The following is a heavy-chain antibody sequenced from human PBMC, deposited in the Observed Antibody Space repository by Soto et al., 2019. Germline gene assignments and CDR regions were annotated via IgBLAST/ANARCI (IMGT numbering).Heavy chain of an antibody. CDR1: GFTFSNHA. V-gene: IGHV3-23*01. Sequence: GGSRRLSCSGSGFTFSNHAMHWVRHSPGKGLEWLSAISGNANDIYYADSVKGRFTISRDSSTNTVFLQMNSLRAEDTALYYCAKKRSGSWSMGCFDSWGQGTLVTVSS. CDR3: AKKRSGSWSMGCFDS. CDR2: ISGNANDI. J-gene: IGHJ4*02. D-gene: IGHD3-16*01.